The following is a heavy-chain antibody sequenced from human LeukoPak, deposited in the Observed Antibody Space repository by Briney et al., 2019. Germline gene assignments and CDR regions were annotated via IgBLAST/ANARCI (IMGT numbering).Heavy chain of an antibody. V-gene: IGHV1-69*04. D-gene: IGHD3-10*01. Sequence: SVKVSCKASGGTFSSYAISWVRQAPGQGLEWMGRIIPILGIANYAQKFQGRVTITADKSTSTAYMELSSLRSEDTAVYYCARGHMVRGVISYYYYYGMDVWGQGTTVTVSS. CDR2: IIPILGIA. CDR1: GGTFSSYA. J-gene: IGHJ6*02. CDR3: ARGHMVRGVISYYYYYGMDV.